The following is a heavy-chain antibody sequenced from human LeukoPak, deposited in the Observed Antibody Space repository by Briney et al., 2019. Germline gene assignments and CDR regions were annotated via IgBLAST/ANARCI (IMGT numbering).Heavy chain of an antibody. V-gene: IGHV3-30-3*01. CDR3: ARAGIHRVGVVNFNWFDP. J-gene: IGHJ5*02. CDR1: GFTFSSYA. CDR2: ISYDGSNK. Sequence: PGGSLRLSCAASGFTFSSYAMHWVRQAPGKGLEWVAVISYDGSNKYYADSVKGRFTISRDNSKNTLYLQMNSLRAEDTAVYYCARAGIHRVGVVNFNWFDPWGQGTLVTVSS. D-gene: IGHD3-3*01.